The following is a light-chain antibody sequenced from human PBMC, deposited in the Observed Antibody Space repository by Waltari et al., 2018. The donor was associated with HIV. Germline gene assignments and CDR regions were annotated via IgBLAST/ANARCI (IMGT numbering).Light chain of an antibody. V-gene: IGLV6-57*01. CDR2: EDT. Sequence: SFPTTVIYEDTKRPSGVPDRFSGSIDISSNSASLTISALKTEDAADYYCQSYDTSRHVIFGGGTKLTVL. CDR3: QSYDTSRHVI. J-gene: IGLJ2*01.